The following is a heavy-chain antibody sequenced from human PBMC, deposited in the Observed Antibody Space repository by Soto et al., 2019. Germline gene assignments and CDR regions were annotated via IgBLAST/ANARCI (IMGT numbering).Heavy chain of an antibody. CDR1: GFTFSSYS. V-gene: IGHV3-21*01. CDR3: ARDQDYYDSSGYYFLGRARWFDP. J-gene: IGHJ5*02. D-gene: IGHD3-22*01. Sequence: EVQLVESGGGLVKPGGSLRLSCAASGFTFSSYSMNWVRQAPGKGLEWVSSISSSSSYIYYADSVKGRFTISRDNAKNSLDLKMNSLRAEDTAVYYCARDQDYYDSSGYYFLGRARWFDPWGQGTLVTVSS. CDR2: ISSSSSYI.